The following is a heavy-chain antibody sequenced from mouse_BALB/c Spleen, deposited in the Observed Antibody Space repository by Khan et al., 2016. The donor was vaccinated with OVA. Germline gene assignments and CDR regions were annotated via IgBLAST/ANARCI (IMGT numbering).Heavy chain of an antibody. V-gene: IGHV5-9*02. CDR2: ISSSGTYT. D-gene: IGHD3-1*01. CDR3: ARDQPARATLPFAY. Sequence: EVELVESGGGLVKPGGSLKLSCASSGFAFSTYDMSWFRQTPVKRLEWVATISSSGTYTYYSDSAKGRFTISRDTARNNLYLQMRRLRSEDPALSYCARDQPARATLPFAYWGQGTQVTSSA. J-gene: IGHJ3*01. CDR1: GFAFSTYD.